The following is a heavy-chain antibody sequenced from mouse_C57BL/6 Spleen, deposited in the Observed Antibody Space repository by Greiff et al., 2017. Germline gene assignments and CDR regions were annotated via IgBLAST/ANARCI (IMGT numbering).Heavy chain of an antibody. CDR2: INPSNGGT. CDR3: ARGGYDYYFDY. J-gene: IGHJ2*01. D-gene: IGHD2-4*01. CDR1: GYTFTSYW. V-gene: IGHV1-53*01. Sequence: QVQLQQSGTELVKPGASVKLSCKASGYTFTSYWMHWVKQRPGQGLEWIGNINPSNGGTNYNETFKSKATLTVDKSSSTAYMQLSSLTSQDSAVYYCARGGYDYYFDYWGQGTTLTVSS.